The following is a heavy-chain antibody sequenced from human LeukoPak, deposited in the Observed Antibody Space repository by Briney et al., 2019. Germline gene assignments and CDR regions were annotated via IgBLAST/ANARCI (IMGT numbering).Heavy chain of an antibody. CDR1: GFTVRSNY. CDR2: IYSGGST. J-gene: IGHJ3*02. V-gene: IGHV3-66*01. CDR3: ARDSAAFDI. Sequence: PGGSLRLSCAASGFTVRSNYMSWVRQAPGKGLGGVSVIYSGGSTYYADSVKGRCTVSRENSKHTLYLQMNSLRAEDTAVYYSARDSAAFDIWGQGTMVTVSS.